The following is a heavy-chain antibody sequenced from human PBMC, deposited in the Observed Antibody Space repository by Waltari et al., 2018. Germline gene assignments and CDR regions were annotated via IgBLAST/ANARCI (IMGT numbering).Heavy chain of an antibody. CDR2: IYHSGST. V-gene: IGHV4-30-2*01. D-gene: IGHD4-17*01. Sequence: QLQLQESGSGLVKPSQTVSLTCAVSGGFISSGGYSWSWIRQPPGKGLEWIGYIYHSGSTYYNPSLKSRVTISVDRSKNQFFLKLSSVTAADTAVYYCASYGGNSYYYYMHVWGKGTTVTVSS. J-gene: IGHJ6*03. CDR1: GGFISSGGYS. CDR3: ASYGGNSYYYYMHV.